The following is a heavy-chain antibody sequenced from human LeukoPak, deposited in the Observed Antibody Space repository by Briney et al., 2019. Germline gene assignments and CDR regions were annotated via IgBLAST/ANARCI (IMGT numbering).Heavy chain of an antibody. CDR3: ARVYGDYVYYYYYYMDV. V-gene: IGHV4-4*07. CDR1: GDSISSNY. J-gene: IGHJ6*03. Sequence: SKTLSLTCTVSGDSISSNYWSWIRQPAGKGLEWIGRIYTSGRTDYNPSLKSRVTVSVDTSKNQFSLKLSSVTAADTAVYYCARVYGDYVYYYYYYMDVWGKGTTVTVSS. D-gene: IGHD4-17*01. CDR2: IYTSGRT.